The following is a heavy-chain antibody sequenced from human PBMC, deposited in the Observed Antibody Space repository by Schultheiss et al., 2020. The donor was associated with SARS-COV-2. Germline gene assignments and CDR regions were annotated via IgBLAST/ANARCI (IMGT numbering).Heavy chain of an antibody. V-gene: IGHV4-39*01. D-gene: IGHD2-21*02. CDR3: AQPKAYCGGDCYSHDAFDI. CDR1: GGSIYSTSFY. J-gene: IGHJ3*02. Sequence: GSLRLSCTVSGGSIYSTSFYWGWIRLPPGKGLEWIGNIHHRGTTYYNPSLKSRVTISVDTSKNQFSLKLSSVTAADTAVYYCAQPKAYCGGDCYSHDAFDIWGQGTMVTVSS. CDR2: IHHRGTT.